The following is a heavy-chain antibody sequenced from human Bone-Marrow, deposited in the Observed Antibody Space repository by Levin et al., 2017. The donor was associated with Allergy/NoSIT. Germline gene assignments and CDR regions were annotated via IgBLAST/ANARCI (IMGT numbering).Heavy chain of an antibody. V-gene: IGHV4-61*02. CDR1: GASISTGAYS. CDR3: ARALLGFREPLVNAIDL. Sequence: PSETLSLTCSVSGASISTGAYSWNWIRQPAGSRLEWIGRIFPSGSTHYNPSLKSRLTMSVDTSNNHSSLRLSSVTAADTAVYYCARALLGFREPLVNAIDLWGQGTMVTVSS. J-gene: IGHJ3*01. CDR2: IFPSGST. D-gene: IGHD2-21*01.